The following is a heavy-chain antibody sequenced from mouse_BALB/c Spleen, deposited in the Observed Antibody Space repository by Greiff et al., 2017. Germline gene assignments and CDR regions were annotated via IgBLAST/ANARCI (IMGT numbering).Heavy chain of an antibody. CDR3: ARVWSHAMDY. J-gene: IGHJ4*01. V-gene: IGHV5-6-3*01. Sequence: DVKLVESGGGLVQPGGSLKLSCAASGFTFSSYGMSWVRQTPDKRLELVATINSNGGSTYYPDSVKGRFTISRDNAKNTLYLQMSSLKSEDTAMYYCARVWSHAMDYWGQGTSVTVSS. D-gene: IGHD1-1*02. CDR2: INSNGGST. CDR1: GFTFSSYG.